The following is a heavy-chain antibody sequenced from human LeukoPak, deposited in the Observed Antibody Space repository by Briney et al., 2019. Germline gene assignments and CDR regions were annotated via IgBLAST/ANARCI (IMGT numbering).Heavy chain of an antibody. CDR3: ARGGTVTNFYYYYGMDV. Sequence: PGGSLRLSCAASGFTVSSNYMSWVRQAPGKGLDWVSVIYSGGSTYYADSVKGRFTISRDNSKNTLYLKMNSLRAEDTAVYYCARGGTVTNFYYYYGMDVWGQGTTVTVSS. D-gene: IGHD4-17*01. V-gene: IGHV3-66*01. CDR2: IYSGGST. J-gene: IGHJ6*02. CDR1: GFTVSSNY.